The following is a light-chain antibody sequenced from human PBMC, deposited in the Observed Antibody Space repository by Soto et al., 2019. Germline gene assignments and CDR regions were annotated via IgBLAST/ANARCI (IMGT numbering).Light chain of an antibody. CDR1: QSVSNNY. J-gene: IGKJ4*01. CDR3: QQYGFSLRT. Sequence: IVLTQSAGTLSWSPWHRATLSRMASQSVSNNYLAWYQQKPGQGTRLLIYGASSRATGIPDRFSGSGSGTDFTLTISRLEPEDFAVYYCQQYGFSLRTFGKGHKGDIK. V-gene: IGKV3-20*01. CDR2: GAS.